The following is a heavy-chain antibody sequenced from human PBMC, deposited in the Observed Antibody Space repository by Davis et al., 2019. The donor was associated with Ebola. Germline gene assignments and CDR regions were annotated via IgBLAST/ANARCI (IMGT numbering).Heavy chain of an antibody. CDR3: ARDHGGAVASGGNYYFMDV. Sequence: SVKVSCKASGGTFSSYAISWVRQAPGQGLEWMGGIIPTFGTANYAQKFQGRVTIAADESTNTAYMELSSLTSEDTAIYYCARDHGGAVASGGNYYFMDVWGEGTTVTVSS. V-gene: IGHV1-69*13. CDR2: IIPTFGTA. J-gene: IGHJ6*04. CDR1: GGTFSSYA. D-gene: IGHD6-19*01.